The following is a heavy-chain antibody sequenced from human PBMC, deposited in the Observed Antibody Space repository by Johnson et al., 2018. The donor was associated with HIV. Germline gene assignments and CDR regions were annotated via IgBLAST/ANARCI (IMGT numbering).Heavy chain of an antibody. CDR2: ISGSGGSP. J-gene: IGHJ3*02. CDR3: AKEGSIAAAGNDAFDI. D-gene: IGHD6-13*01. CDR1: GFTFSSYA. Sequence: VQLVESGGGVVRPGGSLRLSCAASGFTFSSYAMSWVRQAPGKGLEWVSAISGSGGSPYYADSVKGRFTISRDNSKNTLYLQMNSLRAEDTAVYYCAKEGSIAAAGNDAFDIWGQGTMVTVSS. V-gene: IGHV3-23*04.